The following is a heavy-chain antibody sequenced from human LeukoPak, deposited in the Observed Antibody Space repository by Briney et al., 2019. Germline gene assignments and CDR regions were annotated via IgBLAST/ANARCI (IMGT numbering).Heavy chain of an antibody. V-gene: IGHV4-30-4*08. J-gene: IGHJ4*02. CDR2: IYYSGST. D-gene: IGHD6-13*01. CDR3: ARDSNRGGFDY. Sequence: SETLSLTCTVSGGSISSGDYYWSWIRQPPGKGLEWIGYIYYSGSTYYNPSLKSRVTISVDTSKNQFSLKLSSVTAADTAVYYCARDSNRGGFDYWGRGPLVTVSS. CDR1: GGSISSGDYY.